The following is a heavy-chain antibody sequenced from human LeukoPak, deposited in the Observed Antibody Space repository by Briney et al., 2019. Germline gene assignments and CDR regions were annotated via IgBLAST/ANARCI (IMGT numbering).Heavy chain of an antibody. V-gene: IGHV3-23*01. CDR1: GFTFSSYA. D-gene: IGHD5-18*01. CDR3: ATRYGYFAS. Sequence: GGSLRLSCAASGFTFSSYAMSWVRQAPGKGLGWVSAISGSGDTTHYADSVKGRFTISRDISKNTLYLLMNSLRAEDTAVYYCATRYGYFASWGQGTLVTVSS. CDR2: ISGSGDTT. J-gene: IGHJ4*02.